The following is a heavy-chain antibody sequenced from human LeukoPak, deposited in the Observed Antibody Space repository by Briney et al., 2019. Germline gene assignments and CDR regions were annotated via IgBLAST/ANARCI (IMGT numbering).Heavy chain of an antibody. CDR1: GFSFSSHN. CDR3: AKYYSGNYLDY. CDR2: VSYDGSNK. V-gene: IGHV3-30*18. Sequence: TGGSLRLSCAASGFSFSSHNMNWVRQAPGKGLEWVAVVSYDGSNKYYADSVKGRFTISRDNSRDTLYLQMNSLRAEDTAVYFCAKYYSGNYLDYWGQGTLVTVSS. J-gene: IGHJ4*02. D-gene: IGHD3-10*01.